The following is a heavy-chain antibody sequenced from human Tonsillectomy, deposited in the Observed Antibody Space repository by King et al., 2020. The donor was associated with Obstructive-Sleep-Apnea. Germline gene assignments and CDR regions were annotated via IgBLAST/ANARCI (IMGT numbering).Heavy chain of an antibody. CDR3: ARDTFGSGYYFDY. J-gene: IGHJ4*02. Sequence: QLQESGPGLVKPSQNLSLTCTVSGGSISSGGYYWSWIRQHPGKGLEWIGYIYYSGSTYYNPSLKSRVTISVDTSKNQFSLKLSSVTAADTAMYYCARDTFGSGYYFDYWGQGTLVTVSS. CDR2: IYYSGST. CDR1: GGSISSGGYY. D-gene: IGHD3-10*01. V-gene: IGHV4-31*03.